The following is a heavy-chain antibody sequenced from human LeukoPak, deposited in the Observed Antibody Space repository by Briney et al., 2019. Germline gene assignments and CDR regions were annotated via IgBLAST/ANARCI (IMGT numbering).Heavy chain of an antibody. J-gene: IGHJ3*02. CDR2: MNPNSGNT. Sequence: ASVKVSCKASGGTFSSYAISWVRQATGQGLEWMGWMNPNSGNTGYAQKFQGRVTMTRNTSISTAYMELSSLRSEDTAVYYCARSGSYPNAFDIWGQGTMVTVSS. D-gene: IGHD1-26*01. CDR1: GGTFSSYA. V-gene: IGHV1-8*02. CDR3: ARSGSYPNAFDI.